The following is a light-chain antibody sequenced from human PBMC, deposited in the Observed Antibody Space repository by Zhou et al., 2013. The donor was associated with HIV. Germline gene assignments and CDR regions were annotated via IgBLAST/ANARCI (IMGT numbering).Light chain of an antibody. CDR1: QSVTANF. Sequence: EIVLTQSPGTLSLSPGERATLSCSASQSVTANFLAWYQQKPGEAPRLLIYGASSRAIGIPDRISGSGSGTDFTLTFSRLEPEDFAVYYCQQYGSSSITFGQGTR. V-gene: IGKV3-20*01. J-gene: IGKJ5*01. CDR2: GAS. CDR3: QQYGSSSIT.